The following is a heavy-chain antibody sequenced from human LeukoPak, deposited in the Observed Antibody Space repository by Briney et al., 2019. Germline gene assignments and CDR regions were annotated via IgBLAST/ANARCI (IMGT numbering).Heavy chain of an antibody. Sequence: PSETLSLTCTVSGASISSYYWSWIRRPAGEGLEWIGRIYTSGGTNYNPSLKSRVTMSVDTSKNQFSLKLSSVTAADTAVYYCARDLTYYFDYWGQGALVTVSS. V-gene: IGHV4-4*07. J-gene: IGHJ4*02. CDR1: GASISSYY. CDR2: IYTSGGT. CDR3: ARDLTYYFDY.